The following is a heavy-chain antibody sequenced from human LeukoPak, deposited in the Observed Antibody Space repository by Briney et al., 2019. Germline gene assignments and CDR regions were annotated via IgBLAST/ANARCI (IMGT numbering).Heavy chain of an antibody. Sequence: ASVKVSCKASGYTFTGYYMHWVRQAPGQGLEWMGWINPNSGGTNYAQKSQGRVTMTRDTSISTAYMELSRLRSDDTAVYYCARSTYYDFWSGYLIDYWGQGTLVTVSS. CDR1: GYTFTGYY. CDR3: ARSTYYDFWSGYLIDY. D-gene: IGHD3-3*01. J-gene: IGHJ4*02. CDR2: INPNSGGT. V-gene: IGHV1-2*02.